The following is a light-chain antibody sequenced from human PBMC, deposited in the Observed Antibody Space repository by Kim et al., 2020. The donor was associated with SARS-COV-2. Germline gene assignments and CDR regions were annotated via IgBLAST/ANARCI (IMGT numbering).Light chain of an antibody. CDR2: DAS. Sequence: DIQMTQSPSSLSSSVGARVTITCQSSQDISNYLNWYQQKPGKAPKLLIYDASNLETGVPSRFSGSGSGTDFTFTISSLQPEDIATYYCKQYDNAPLTLGVGTKVDIK. J-gene: IGKJ4*01. V-gene: IGKV1-33*01. CDR1: QDISNY. CDR3: KQYDNAPLT.